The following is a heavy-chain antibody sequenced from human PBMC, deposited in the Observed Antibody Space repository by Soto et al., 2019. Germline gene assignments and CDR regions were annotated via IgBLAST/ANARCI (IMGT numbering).Heavy chain of an antibody. V-gene: IGHV3-21*01. CDR1: GFTFRTYT. CDR2: IRGFSPYT. Sequence: GGSLRLSCVASGFTFRTYTMNWVRQAPGKGLEWVSGIRGFSPYTFYAESVKGRFTISRDNAKNSLYLQMNSLGVEDTAVYYCARYSGSYPYAFDIWGQGTMVTVSS. CDR3: ARYSGSYPYAFDI. D-gene: IGHD1-26*01. J-gene: IGHJ3*02.